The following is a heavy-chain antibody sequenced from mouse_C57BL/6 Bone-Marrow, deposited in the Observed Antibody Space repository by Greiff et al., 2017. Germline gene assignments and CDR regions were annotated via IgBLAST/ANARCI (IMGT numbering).Heavy chain of an antibody. D-gene: IGHD1-1*01. CDR2: IYPGSGST. J-gene: IGHJ1*03. CDR3: SQITYYYGSSYWYFDV. CDR1: GYTFTSYW. Sequence: QVQLQQPGAELVKPGASVKLSCKASGYTFTSYWITWVKQRTGQGLEWIGDIYPGSGSTNYNEKFKSKATLTVDTSSSTAYMQLSSLTSEYSAVYYCSQITYYYGSSYWYFDVWGTGTTVTVSS. V-gene: IGHV1-55*01.